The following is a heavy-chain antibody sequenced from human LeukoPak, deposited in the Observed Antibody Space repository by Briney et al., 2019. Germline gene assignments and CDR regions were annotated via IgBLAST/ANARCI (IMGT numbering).Heavy chain of an antibody. V-gene: IGHV3-49*03. D-gene: IGHD2-2*03. J-gene: IGHJ5*02. CDR2: IRSKAYGGTT. CDR3: TRALDIVVVPAAYLNWFDP. Sequence: GGSMRLSCTASGFTFGDYAMSWFRQAPGKGLEWGGFIRSKAYGGTTEYAASVKGRFTISRDDSKSIAYLQMNSLKTEDTAVCYCTRALDIVVVPAAYLNWFDPWGQGTLVTVSS. CDR1: GFTFGDYA.